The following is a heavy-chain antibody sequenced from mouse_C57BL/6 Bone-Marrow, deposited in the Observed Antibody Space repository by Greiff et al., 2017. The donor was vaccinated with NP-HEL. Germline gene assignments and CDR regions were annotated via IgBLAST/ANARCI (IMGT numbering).Heavy chain of an antibody. CDR2: IWSGGST. CDR1: GFSLTSYG. D-gene: IGHD2-4*01. V-gene: IGHV2-2*01. J-gene: IGHJ3*01. CDR3: ARGPPYDYDGFAY. Sequence: VKLVESGPGLVQPSQSLSITCTVSGFSLTSYGVHWVRQSPGKGLEWLGVIWSGGSTDYNAAFISRLSISKDNSKSQVFFKMNSLQADDTAIYYCARGPPYDYDGFAYWGQGTLVTVSA.